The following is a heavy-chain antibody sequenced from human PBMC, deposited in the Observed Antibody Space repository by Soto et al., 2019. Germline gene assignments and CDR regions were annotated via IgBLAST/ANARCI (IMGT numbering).Heavy chain of an antibody. CDR1: GFTFSSYA. CDR2: ISGSGVST. V-gene: IGHV3-23*01. Sequence: EVQLLESGGGLVQPGGSLRLSCAASGFTFSSYAMSWVRQAPVKGLEWVSAISGSGVSTYYADSVKGRFTISRDNSKKTLYLQMNSLRAEDTAVYYCAKSLYDYIWGSYRGVDYWGQGTLVTVSS. CDR3: AKSLYDYIWGSYRGVDY. J-gene: IGHJ4*02. D-gene: IGHD3-16*02.